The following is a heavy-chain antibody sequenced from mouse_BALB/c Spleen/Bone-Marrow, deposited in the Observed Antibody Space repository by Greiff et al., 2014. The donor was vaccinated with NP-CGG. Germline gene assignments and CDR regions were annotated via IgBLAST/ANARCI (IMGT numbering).Heavy chain of an antibody. CDR2: IDPANGNT. V-gene: IGHV14-3*02. J-gene: IGHJ3*01. D-gene: IGHD2-3*01. CDR3: ARRGDGYYAWFAY. Sequence: VQLQQPGAELVKPGASVKLSCTASGFNIKDTYMHWVKQRPEQGLEWIGWIDPANGNTKYDPKFQGKATITADTSSNTAYLQLSSLTSEDTAVYYCARRGDGYYAWFAYWGQGTLVTVSA. CDR1: GFNIKDTY.